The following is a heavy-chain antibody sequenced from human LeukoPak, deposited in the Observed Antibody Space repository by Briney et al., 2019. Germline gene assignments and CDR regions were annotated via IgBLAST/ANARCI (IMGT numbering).Heavy chain of an antibody. Sequence: PSETLSLTCTVSGGSISSGSYYWTWIRQPAGKELEWIGRIYSSGSTNYNPSLKSRVTISVDTSNNQFSLRLSSVTAADTAVYYCARDMSGPLDFWGQGALVTVSS. CDR1: GGSISSGSYY. D-gene: IGHD3-10*02. CDR2: IYSSGST. CDR3: ARDMSGPLDF. V-gene: IGHV4-61*02. J-gene: IGHJ4*02.